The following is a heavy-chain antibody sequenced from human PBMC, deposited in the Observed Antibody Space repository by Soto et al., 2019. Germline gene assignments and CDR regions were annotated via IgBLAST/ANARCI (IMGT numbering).Heavy chain of an antibody. V-gene: IGHV1-18*04. J-gene: IGHJ6*02. D-gene: IGHD2-15*01. CDR1: GYTFTSYG. CDR2: ISAYNGNT. CDR3: ARVKFSEVVAATDYYYGMDV. Sequence: ASVKVSFKACGYTFTSYGISWLRQAPGQGLEWMGWISAYNGNTNYAQKLQGRVTMTTDTSTSTAYMELRSLRSDDTAVYYCARVKFSEVVAATDYYYGMDVWGQGTTVTVS.